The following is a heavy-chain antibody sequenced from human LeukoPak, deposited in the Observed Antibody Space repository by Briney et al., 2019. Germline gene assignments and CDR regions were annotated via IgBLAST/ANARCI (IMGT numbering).Heavy chain of an antibody. CDR3: ARVSGYDWESFYDY. Sequence: SETLSLTCTVSGGSISSGSYYWSWIRQPAGKGLEWIGRIYTSGSTNYNPSLKSRVTISVDTSKNQFSLKLSSVTAADTAVYYCARVSGYDWESFYDYWGQGTLVTVSS. D-gene: IGHD5-12*01. V-gene: IGHV4-61*02. J-gene: IGHJ4*02. CDR1: GGSISSGSYY. CDR2: IYTSGST.